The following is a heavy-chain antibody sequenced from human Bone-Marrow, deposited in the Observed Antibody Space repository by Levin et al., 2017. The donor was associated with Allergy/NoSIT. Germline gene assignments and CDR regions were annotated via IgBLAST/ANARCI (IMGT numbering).Heavy chain of an antibody. CDR1: GFTFSSYA. CDR2: ISGSGGNT. J-gene: IGHJ6*02. Sequence: GGSLRLSCAASGFTFSSYAVSWVRQAPGKGLEWVSAISGSGGNTYYADSVKGRFTISRDNSKNTLYLQMDSLRDEDTAVYYCAKSLGYSAQTGYYGMDGWGQGTTVTVSS. D-gene: IGHD6-13*01. CDR3: AKSLGYSAQTGYYGMDG. V-gene: IGHV3-23*01.